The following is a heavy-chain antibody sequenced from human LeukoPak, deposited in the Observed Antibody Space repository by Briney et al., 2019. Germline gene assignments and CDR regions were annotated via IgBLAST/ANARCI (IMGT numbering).Heavy chain of an antibody. D-gene: IGHD3-16*02. CDR1: GGSISSSSYY. Sequence: SETLSLTCTVSGGSISSSSYYWGWIRQPPGKGLEWIGSIYYSGSTYYNPSLKSRVTISVDTSKNQFSLKLSSVTAADTAVYYCARHSPYYDYAWGSYRYYKQPTKATHLDYWGQGTLVTVSS. J-gene: IGHJ4*02. CDR3: ARHSPYYDYAWGSYRYYKQPTKATHLDY. V-gene: IGHV4-39*01. CDR2: IYYSGST.